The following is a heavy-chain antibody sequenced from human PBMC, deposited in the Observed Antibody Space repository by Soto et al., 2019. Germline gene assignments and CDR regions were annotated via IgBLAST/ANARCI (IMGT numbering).Heavy chain of an antibody. CDR1: GFTFTSSA. J-gene: IGHJ4*02. Sequence: SVKVSCKASGFTFTSSAVQWVRQARGQRLEWIGWIVVGSGNTNYAQKFQERVTITRDMSTSTAYMELSSLRSEDTAVYYCAALPAAQHYYFDYWGQGTLVTVSS. V-gene: IGHV1-58*01. D-gene: IGHD2-2*01. CDR2: IVVGSGNT. CDR3: AALPAAQHYYFDY.